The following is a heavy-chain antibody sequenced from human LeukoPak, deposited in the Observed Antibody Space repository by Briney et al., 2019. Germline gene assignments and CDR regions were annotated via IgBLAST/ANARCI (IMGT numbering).Heavy chain of an antibody. CDR2: IKQDGSET. V-gene: IGHV3-7*03. CDR3: ARVSSTSHGAFDI. Sequence: GGSLRLSCEVSGLTFSGYWVTWVRQAPGKGLEWVANIKQDGSETYYVDSVKGRFTISRDNAKNSLYLQMNSLRAEDTALYHCARVSSTSHGAFDIWGQGTMVTVSS. J-gene: IGHJ3*02. D-gene: IGHD2-2*01. CDR1: GLTFSGYW.